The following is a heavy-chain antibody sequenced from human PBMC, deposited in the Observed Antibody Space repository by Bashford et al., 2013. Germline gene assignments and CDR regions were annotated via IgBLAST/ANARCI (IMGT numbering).Heavy chain of an antibody. J-gene: IGHJ6*02. CDR3: AVSGSNNLYYYHGMDV. CDR2: IYNSGNT. V-gene: IGHV4-59*08. D-gene: IGHD1-26*01. Sequence: SETLSLTCTVSGGSISTYSWNWIRRPPGKGLEWIGYIYNSGNTKYNPSLKSRVTISIDTSKKQFSLRLSSVSAEDTAVYYCAVSGSNNLYYYHGMDVWGQGTTVTVSS. CDR1: GGSISTYS.